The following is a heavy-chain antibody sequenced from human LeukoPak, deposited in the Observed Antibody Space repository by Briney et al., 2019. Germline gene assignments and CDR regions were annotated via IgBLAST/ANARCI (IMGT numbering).Heavy chain of an antibody. CDR1: GYTFTSYA. D-gene: IGHD2-2*02. V-gene: IGHV3-30-3*01. CDR3: AREGVPEPAAIGYYFDY. CDR2: ISYDGSNK. J-gene: IGHJ4*02. Sequence: SCKASGYTFTSYAMHWVRQAPGKGLEWVAVISYDGSNKYYADSVKGRFTISRDNSKNTLYLQMNSLRAEDTAVYYCAREGVPEPAAIGYYFDYWGQGTLVTVSS.